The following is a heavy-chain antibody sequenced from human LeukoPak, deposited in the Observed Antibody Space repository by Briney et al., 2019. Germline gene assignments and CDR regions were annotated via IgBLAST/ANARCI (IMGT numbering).Heavy chain of an antibody. V-gene: IGHV3-21*01. CDR3: ARDDLRRSIGVAGVFDY. J-gene: IGHJ4*02. Sequence: GGSLRLSCAASGFTFSSYSMNWVRQAPGKGLEWVSSISSSSSYIYYADSVKGRFTISRDNAKNSLYLQMNSLRAEDTAVYYCARDDLRRSIGVAGVFDYWGQGTLVTVSS. D-gene: IGHD6-19*01. CDR1: GFTFSSYS. CDR2: ISSSSSYI.